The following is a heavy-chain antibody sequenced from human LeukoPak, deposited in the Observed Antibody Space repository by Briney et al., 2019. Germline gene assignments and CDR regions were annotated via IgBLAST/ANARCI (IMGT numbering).Heavy chain of an antibody. D-gene: IGHD4-17*01. CDR3: ARDPHYGDYVFAFDI. Sequence: GGSLRLSCAVSGFTFSSYEMNWVRQAPGKGLEWVSSISSSSSYIYYADSVKGRFTISRDNAKNSLYLQMNSLRAEDTAVYYCARDPHYGDYVFAFDIWGQGTMVTVSS. V-gene: IGHV3-21*01. J-gene: IGHJ3*02. CDR2: ISSSSSYI. CDR1: GFTFSSYE.